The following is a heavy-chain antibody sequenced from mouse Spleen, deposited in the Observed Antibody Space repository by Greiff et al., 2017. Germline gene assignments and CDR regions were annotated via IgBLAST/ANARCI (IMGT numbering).Heavy chain of an antibody. V-gene: IGHV1-85*01. Sequence: VKLMESGPELVKPGASVKLSCKASGYTFTSYDINWVKQRPGQGLEWIGWIYPRDGSTKYNEKFKGKATLTVDTSSSTAYMELHSLTSEDSAVYFCATYGYVSWFAYWGQGTLVTVSA. CDR1: GYTFTSYD. CDR3: ATYGYVSWFAY. J-gene: IGHJ3*01. D-gene: IGHD1-2*01. CDR2: IYPRDGST.